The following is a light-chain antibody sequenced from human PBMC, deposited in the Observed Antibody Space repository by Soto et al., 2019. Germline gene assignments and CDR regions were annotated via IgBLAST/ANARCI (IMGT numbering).Light chain of an antibody. CDR3: GGWDDSMSGPV. CDR2: RNN. V-gene: IGLV1-47*01. Sequence: QSLLSQPPAASGTPGQRVCISCSGSSCKIWSNYVYWYREFPGTAHKLLIQRNNQRPSGVPARFSGTKCGTSASLAVNGFRSEDEADYYCGGWDDSMSGPVLGGWTQLT. CDR1: SCKIWSNY. J-gene: IGLJ2*01.